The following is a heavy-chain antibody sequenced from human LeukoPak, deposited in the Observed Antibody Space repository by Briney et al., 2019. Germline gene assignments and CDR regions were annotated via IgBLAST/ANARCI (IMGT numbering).Heavy chain of an antibody. Sequence: SETLSLTCTVSGGSISSSYWSWIRQPPGKGLEWIGYIEYSGSTNYNPSLKSRVTISVDTSKNQFSLKLSSVTAADTAVYYCARGGDYYDSSDLDYWGQGTLVTVSS. CDR1: GGSISSSY. V-gene: IGHV4-59*12. CDR3: ARGGDYYDSSDLDY. CDR2: IEYSGST. J-gene: IGHJ4*02. D-gene: IGHD3-22*01.